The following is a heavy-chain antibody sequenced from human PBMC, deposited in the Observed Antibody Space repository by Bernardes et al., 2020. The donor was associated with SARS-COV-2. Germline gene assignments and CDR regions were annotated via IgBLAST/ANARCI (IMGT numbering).Heavy chain of an antibody. J-gene: IGHJ6*04. Sequence: TLSLTCSVSGGSLRYYYWSWIRQPPGKGLEWIGYIYSNGNTNYNPSLKSRVTMSIVTSKNQFSLKVTSVTAADTAVYYCARHVKDCTGGVCQTYYYYAMDVGGKGATVT. V-gene: IGHV4-59*08. D-gene: IGHD2-8*02. CDR2: IYSNGNT. CDR3: ARHVKDCTGGVCQTYYYYAMDV. CDR1: GGSLRYYY.